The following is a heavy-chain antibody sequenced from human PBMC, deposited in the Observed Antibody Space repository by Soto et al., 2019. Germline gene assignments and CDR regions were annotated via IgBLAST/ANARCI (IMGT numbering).Heavy chain of an antibody. D-gene: IGHD3-10*01. J-gene: IGHJ4*02. CDR2: LYSGST. CDR1: GASISRGGFH. CDR3: ARRGSGHTFDY. Sequence: QLQLQEWGPGLVKPSVTVSLTCAVSGASISRGGFHWGWIRQPPGQGLEWIGSLYSGSTYYNPSLKSRVTRSADTSKSELSLRLTSVTAADTAVYYCARRGSGHTFDYWGQGTLVTVSS. V-gene: IGHV4-39*01.